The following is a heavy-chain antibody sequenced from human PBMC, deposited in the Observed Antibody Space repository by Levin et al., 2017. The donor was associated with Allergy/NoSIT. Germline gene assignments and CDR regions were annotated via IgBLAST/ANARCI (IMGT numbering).Heavy chain of an antibody. CDR1: GFTFSSYG. CDR2: ISYDGSNK. CDR3: AKAGYSSSWELFDY. J-gene: IGHJ4*02. Sequence: GESLKISCAASGFTFSSYGMHWVRQAPGKGLEWVAVISYDGSNKYYADSVKGRFTISRDNSKNTLYLQMNSLRAEDTAVYYCAKAGYSSSWELFDYWGQGTLVTVSS. V-gene: IGHV3-30*18. D-gene: IGHD6-13*01.